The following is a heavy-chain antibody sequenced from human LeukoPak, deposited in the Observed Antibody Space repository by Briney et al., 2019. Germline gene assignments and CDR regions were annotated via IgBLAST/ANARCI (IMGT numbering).Heavy chain of an antibody. CDR2: ISAYNGNT. J-gene: IGHJ4*02. CDR1: GYTFTSYY. V-gene: IGHV1-18*04. Sequence: ASVKVSCKASGYTFTSYYMHWVRQAPGQRLEWMGWISAYNGNTNYAQKLQGRVTMTTDTSTSTAYMELRSLRSDDTAVYYCARGYYALYPDYWGQGTLVTVSS. D-gene: IGHD2-2*01. CDR3: ARGYYALYPDY.